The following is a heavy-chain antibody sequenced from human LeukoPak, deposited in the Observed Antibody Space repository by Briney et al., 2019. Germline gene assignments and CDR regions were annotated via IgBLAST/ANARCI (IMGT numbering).Heavy chain of an antibody. CDR1: GGSFSGYY. V-gene: IGHV4-34*01. Sequence: SETLSLTCAVYGGSFSGYYWSWIRQPPGKGLEWIGEINHSGSTNYNPSLKSRVTISVDTSKNQFSLKLSSVTAADTAVYYCARGSWWVYCYDSSGYYGYWGQGTLVTVSS. CDR3: ARGSWWVYCYDSSGYYGY. D-gene: IGHD3-22*01. CDR2: INHSGST. J-gene: IGHJ4*02.